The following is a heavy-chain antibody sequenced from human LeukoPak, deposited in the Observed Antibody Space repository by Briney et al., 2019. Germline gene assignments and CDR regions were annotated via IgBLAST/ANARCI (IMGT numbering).Heavy chain of an antibody. Sequence: TPAETLSLTCTVSGGSISSYYWSWIRLPPGRGLEWIGYIYYSGSTYYNPSLKSRVTISVDTSKNQFSLKLSSVTAADTAVYYWAGDQTAMVTGVYVNNWFDPWGQGTLVTVSS. V-gene: IGHV4-59*12. D-gene: IGHD5-18*01. CDR3: AGDQTAMVTGVYVNNWFDP. CDR1: GGSISSYY. CDR2: IYYSGST. J-gene: IGHJ5*02.